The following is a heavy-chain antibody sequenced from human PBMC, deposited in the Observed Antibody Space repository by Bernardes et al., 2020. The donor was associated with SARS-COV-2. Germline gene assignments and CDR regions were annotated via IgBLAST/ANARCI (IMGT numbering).Heavy chain of an antibody. V-gene: IGHV7-4-1*02. CDR2: ISTNTGRP. Sequence: ASVKVSCMPSGFTFSGIGLNWVRQAPGQGPEWLGWISTNTGRPIYAQGFTGRFVFSLDTSVTTAYLDISSLRAEDSAVYYCVRDWGFRSFDIWGRGTTVTVSA. J-gene: IGHJ3*02. D-gene: IGHD7-27*01. CDR3: VRDWGFRSFDI. CDR1: GFTFSGIG.